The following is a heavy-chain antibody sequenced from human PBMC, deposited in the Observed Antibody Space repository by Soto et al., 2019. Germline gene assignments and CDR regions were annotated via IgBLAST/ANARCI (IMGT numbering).Heavy chain of an antibody. J-gene: IGHJ6*03. D-gene: IGHD2-2*01. Sequence: ASVKVSCKVSGYTLTELSMHWVRQAPGKGLEWMGGFDPEDGIANYAQKFQGRVTITADKSTSTAYMELSSLRSEDTAVYYCTRGDVKVVPASTSYYYMDVWGKGTTVTVSS. CDR2: FDPEDGIA. V-gene: IGHV1-24*01. CDR1: GYTLTELS. CDR3: TRGDVKVVPASTSYYYMDV.